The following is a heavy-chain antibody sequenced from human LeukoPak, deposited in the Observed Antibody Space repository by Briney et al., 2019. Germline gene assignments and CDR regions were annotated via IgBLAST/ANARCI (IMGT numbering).Heavy chain of an antibody. J-gene: IGHJ4*02. Sequence: GGSLRLSCAASGFTFSSYEMNWVRQAPGKGLEWVSAISGSGGGTYYADSVKGRFTISRDNSKNTLYLQMNSLGADDTAVYYCAVDTTGDYWGQGTLVTVSS. CDR2: ISGSGGGT. CDR3: AVDTTGDY. CDR1: GFTFSSYE. V-gene: IGHV3-23*01. D-gene: IGHD4-17*01.